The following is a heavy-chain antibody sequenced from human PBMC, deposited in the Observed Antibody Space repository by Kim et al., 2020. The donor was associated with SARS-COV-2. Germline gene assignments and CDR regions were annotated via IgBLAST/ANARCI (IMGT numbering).Heavy chain of an antibody. J-gene: IGHJ4*02. CDR3: TRDLEY. CDR2: KQDGSEK. V-gene: IGHV3-7*01. Sequence: KQDGSEKYYVDSVKGRFTISRDYAKNSLYLQMNSLRAEDTAVYYCTRDLEYWGQGTLVTVSS.